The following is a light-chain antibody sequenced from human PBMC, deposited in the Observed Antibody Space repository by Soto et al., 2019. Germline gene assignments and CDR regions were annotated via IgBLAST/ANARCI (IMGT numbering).Light chain of an antibody. Sequence: QSALTQPDSVSGSPGQSITISCTGRTSDVGAYNYVSWYQHHPVQAPQLMIYEVSNRPSGVSNRFSGSKSGNTASLTISGLPADDEGDYYCSSKTSRSSPLFFGTGTKVTVL. CDR3: SSKTSRSSPLF. CDR2: EVS. CDR1: TSDVGAYNY. V-gene: IGLV2-14*01. J-gene: IGLJ1*01.